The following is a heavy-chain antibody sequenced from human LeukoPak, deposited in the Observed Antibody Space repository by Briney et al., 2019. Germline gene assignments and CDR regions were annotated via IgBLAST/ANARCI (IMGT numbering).Heavy chain of an antibody. Sequence: ASVKVSCKASGYTFTSLDINWVRQATGQGLEWMGWMNPNSGNTGYAQKFQGRVTITRNTSISTAYMELSSLRSEDTAVYYCARGLRVRGVIYYYYYMDVWGKGTTVTVSS. V-gene: IGHV1-8*01. CDR2: MNPNSGNT. D-gene: IGHD3-10*01. J-gene: IGHJ6*03. CDR1: GYTFTSLD. CDR3: ARGLRVRGVIYYYYYMDV.